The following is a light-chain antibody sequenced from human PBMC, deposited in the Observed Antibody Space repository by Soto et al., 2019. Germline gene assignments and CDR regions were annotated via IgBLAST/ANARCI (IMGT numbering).Light chain of an antibody. CDR2: YDD. CDR3: AAWDDSLNGVV. J-gene: IGLJ2*01. CDR1: SSNIGNGA. V-gene: IGLV1-36*01. Sequence: QSVLTQPPSVSEAPRQRVTISCSGSSSNIGNGAVNWYQQLPGKAPKLLIYYDDLLPSGVSDRFSGSKSGTSASLAISGLQSVDEADYYCAAWDDSLNGVVFGGGTKLTVL.